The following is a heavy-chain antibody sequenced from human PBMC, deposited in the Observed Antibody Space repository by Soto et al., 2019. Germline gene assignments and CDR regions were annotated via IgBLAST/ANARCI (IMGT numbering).Heavy chain of an antibody. CDR2: IAHDGNIK. J-gene: IGHJ4*02. CDR3: AKKGGGSGSYDYLDN. Sequence: QVQLVESGGGVVQPGTSLRLYCEVSEFSFSSYVLHWVRQTPGRGLEWVAVIAHDGNIKIYADSVKGRFTISRDNSKNTLFLQMNSLTTEDTAVYYCAKKGGGSGSYDYLDNWGQGTLVTVSS. CDR1: EFSFSSYV. D-gene: IGHD6-19*01. V-gene: IGHV3-30-3*02.